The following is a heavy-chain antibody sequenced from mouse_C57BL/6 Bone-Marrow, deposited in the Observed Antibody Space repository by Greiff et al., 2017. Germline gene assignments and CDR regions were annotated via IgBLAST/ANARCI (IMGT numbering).Heavy chain of an antibody. CDR2: IDPENGDT. J-gene: IGHJ2*01. Sequence: EVKLVESGAELVRPGASVKLSCTASGFNIKDDYMHWVKQRPEQGLEWIGWIDPENGDTEYASKFQGKATITADTSSNKAYLQLSSLTSEDTAVYYCTSYSNYRYFDYWGQGTTLTVSS. CDR1: GFNIKDDY. CDR3: TSYSNYRYFDY. D-gene: IGHD2-5*01. V-gene: IGHV14-4*01.